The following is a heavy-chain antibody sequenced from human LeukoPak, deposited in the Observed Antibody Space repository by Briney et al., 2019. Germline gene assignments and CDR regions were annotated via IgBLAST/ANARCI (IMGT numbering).Heavy chain of an antibody. Sequence: GGSLRLSCAASGVTFSFYAMSWVRQAPGEGLEWVSGISGIGGNTYYADSVKGRFTISRDNSKNTLYLQMTSLRAEDTAVYYCAKDFLSSGYYSDYYYYMDVWGKGTTVTISS. CDR1: GVTFSFYA. CDR3: AKDFLSSGYYSDYYYYMDV. V-gene: IGHV3-23*01. D-gene: IGHD3-22*01. CDR2: ISGIGGNT. J-gene: IGHJ6*03.